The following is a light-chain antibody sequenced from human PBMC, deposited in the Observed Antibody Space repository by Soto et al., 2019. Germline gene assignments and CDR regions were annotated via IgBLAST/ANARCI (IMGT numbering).Light chain of an antibody. V-gene: IGKV4-1*01. Sequence: DTVTTQSPDSLAVSLGERATINCRSSQSVLYSSNNENYLAWYQQKAGQPPKLLIYWASTRESGVPDRFSGSGSGTDFTLSISSLQAEDVAVYYCQQYYSTPLTFGGGTKVDIK. CDR1: QSVLYSSNNENY. CDR2: WAS. J-gene: IGKJ4*01. CDR3: QQYYSTPLT.